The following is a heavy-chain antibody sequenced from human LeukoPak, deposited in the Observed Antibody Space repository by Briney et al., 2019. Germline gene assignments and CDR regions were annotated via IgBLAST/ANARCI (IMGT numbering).Heavy chain of an antibody. CDR2: INHSGST. CDR1: GGSFSGYY. Sequence: PSETLSLTCAVYGGSFSGYYWSWIRQPPGKGLEWIGEINHSGSTNYNPSLKSRVTISVDTSKNQFSLKLSSVTAADTAVYYCARGPGGYYPWFDPWGQGTLVTVSS. D-gene: IGHD3-10*01. V-gene: IGHV4-34*01. CDR3: ARGPGGYYPWFDP. J-gene: IGHJ5*02.